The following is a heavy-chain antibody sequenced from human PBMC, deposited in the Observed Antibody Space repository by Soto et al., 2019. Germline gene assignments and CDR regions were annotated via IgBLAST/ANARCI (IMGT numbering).Heavy chain of an antibody. Sequence: EVQLVESGGNLVNPGGSLRLSCATSGLTFSTAWLSWVRQAPGKGLEWVGRIKGKVDGGATEYAAPVKGRFAISRDDSKDTLYLQINSLKTEDTAVYFCTTDVTGTYGGDYWCQGTLVTVSS. CDR3: TTDVTGTYGGDY. V-gene: IGHV3-15*01. J-gene: IGHJ4*02. D-gene: IGHD3-10*01. CDR2: IKGKVDGGAT. CDR1: GLTFSTAW.